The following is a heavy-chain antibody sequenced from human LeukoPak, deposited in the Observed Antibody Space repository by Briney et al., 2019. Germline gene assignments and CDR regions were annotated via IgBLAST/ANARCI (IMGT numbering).Heavy chain of an antibody. Sequence: GGSLRLSCAASGFTVSSNYMSWVRQAPGKGLEWVSVIYSGGSTYYADSVKGRFTISRDNSKNTLYLQMNSLRAEDTAVYYCARGSSGYYHYGWSFDYRGQGTLVTVSS. CDR2: IYSGGST. V-gene: IGHV3-66*01. J-gene: IGHJ4*02. CDR3: ARGSSGYYHYGWSFDY. CDR1: GFTVSSNY. D-gene: IGHD3-22*01.